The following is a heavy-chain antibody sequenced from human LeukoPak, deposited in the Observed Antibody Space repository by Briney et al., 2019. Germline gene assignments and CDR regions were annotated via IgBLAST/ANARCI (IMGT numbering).Heavy chain of an antibody. CDR2: VWYDGNNK. V-gene: IGHV3-33*01. J-gene: IGHJ6*02. Sequence: GGSLRLSCAASGFTFSSYGIHWVRQAPGKGLEWVAAVWYDGNNKYYADSVKGRFTISRDNSKNTLFLQMNSLRADDTAVYYCARDSKQLERPTGYYYYVMDVWGQGTTVTVSS. CDR1: GFTFSSYG. CDR3: ARDSKQLERPTGYYYYVMDV. D-gene: IGHD1-1*01.